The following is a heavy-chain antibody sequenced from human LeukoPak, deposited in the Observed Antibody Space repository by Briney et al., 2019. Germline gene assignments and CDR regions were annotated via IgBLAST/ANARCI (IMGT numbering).Heavy chain of an antibody. CDR3: AKDKLLYSYYYYYMDV. CDR1: GFTFSSYA. CDR2: IRYDGSNK. V-gene: IGHV3-30*02. J-gene: IGHJ6*03. Sequence: GGSLRLSCGDSGFTFSSYAMSWVHQAPGKGLEWMAFIRYDGSNKYYADSVKGRFTISRDNSKNTLYLQMNSLRAEDTAVYYCAKDKLLYSYYYYYMDVWGKGTTVTISS. D-gene: IGHD2-2*02.